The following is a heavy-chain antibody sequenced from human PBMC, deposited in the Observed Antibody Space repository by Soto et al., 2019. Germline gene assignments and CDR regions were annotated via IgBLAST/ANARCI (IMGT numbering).Heavy chain of an antibody. CDR3: ARGIQLWHELVVYFDY. CDR2: IYHSGST. CDR1: GGSISSSNW. V-gene: IGHV4-4*02. D-gene: IGHD5-18*01. Sequence: QVQLQESGPGLVKPSGTLSLTCAVSGGSISSSNWWSWVRQPPGKGLEWIGEIYHSGSTNYNPSLKTRVTISGDKAKNQFSLKLSSVTAADTALYYCARGIQLWHELVVYFDYWGQGTLVTVSS. J-gene: IGHJ4*02.